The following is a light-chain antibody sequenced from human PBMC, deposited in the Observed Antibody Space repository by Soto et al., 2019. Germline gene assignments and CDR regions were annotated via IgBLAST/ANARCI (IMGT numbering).Light chain of an antibody. CDR1: SSNIGNNA. J-gene: IGLJ3*02. CDR2: YDD. CDR3: AAWDDSLKV. Sequence: QSVLTPPPSVSEAPRQRVTISCSGSSSNIGNNAVNWYQQLPGKAPKLLIYYDDLLPSGVSDRFSGSKSGTSASLAISGLQSEDEADYYCAAWDDSLKVFGGGTKLTVL. V-gene: IGLV1-36*01.